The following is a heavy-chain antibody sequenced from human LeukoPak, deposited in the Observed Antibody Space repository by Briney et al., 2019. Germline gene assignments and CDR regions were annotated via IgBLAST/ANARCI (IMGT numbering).Heavy chain of an antibody. CDR3: ARYIAAAGRGNWFDP. J-gene: IGHJ5*02. CDR1: GYTFTGYY. CDR2: INPNSGGT. Sequence: GASGKVSCKASGYTFTGYYMHWVRQAPGQGLEWMGWINPNSGGTNYAQKLQGRVTMTTDTSTSTAYMELRSLRSDDTAVYYCARYIAAAGRGNWFDPWGQGTLVTVSS. V-gene: IGHV1-2*02. D-gene: IGHD6-13*01.